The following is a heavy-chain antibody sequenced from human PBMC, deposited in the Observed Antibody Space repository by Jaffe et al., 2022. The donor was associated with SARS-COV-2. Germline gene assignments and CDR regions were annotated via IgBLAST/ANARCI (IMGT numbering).Heavy chain of an antibody. CDR3: ARHLLWSSGYNFGAGAMDV. V-gene: IGHV4-39*01. CDR1: GGSISSSSYF. J-gene: IGHJ6*03. Sequence: QLQLQESGPGLVKPSETLSLTCTVSGGSISSSSYFWGWIRQPPGKGLEWIGTIYYTGTTYYNPSLKSRVTISVDRSKNQFSLELTSVTAADTAVYYCARHLLWSSGYNFGAGAMDVWGRGTTVTVSS. CDR2: IYYTGTT. D-gene: IGHD3-22*01.